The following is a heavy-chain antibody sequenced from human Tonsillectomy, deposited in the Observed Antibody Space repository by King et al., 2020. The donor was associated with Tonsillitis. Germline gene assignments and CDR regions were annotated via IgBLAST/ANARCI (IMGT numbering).Heavy chain of an antibody. CDR1: GGSISSSSYY. J-gene: IGHJ4*02. D-gene: IGHD3-3*01. Sequence: LQLQESGPGLVKPSETLSLTCTVSGGSISSSSYYWVWIRQPPGKGLEWIGSIYYTGSTYYNPSLKSRVTISVDTSKNQFSLKLSSVTAADTAVYYCARRHYDPVFDYWGQGTLVTVSS. CDR3: ARRHYDPVFDY. CDR2: IYYTGST. V-gene: IGHV4-39*01.